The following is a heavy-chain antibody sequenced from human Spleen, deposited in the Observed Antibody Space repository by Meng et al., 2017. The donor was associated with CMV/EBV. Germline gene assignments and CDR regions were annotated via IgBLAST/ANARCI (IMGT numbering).Heavy chain of an antibody. D-gene: IGHD3-3*01. J-gene: IGHJ4*02. CDR3: AKGSAASRPYYFDY. CDR1: GFTFSNYA. V-gene: IGHV3-23*01. Sequence: GESLKISCAASGFTFSNYAMSWVRQAPGKGLEWVSGISGSGDYTYYADSVKGRFTISRDNSKSTLYLQMNSLRAEDTAVYYCAKGSAASRPYYFDYWGQGTLVTVSS. CDR2: ISGSGDYT.